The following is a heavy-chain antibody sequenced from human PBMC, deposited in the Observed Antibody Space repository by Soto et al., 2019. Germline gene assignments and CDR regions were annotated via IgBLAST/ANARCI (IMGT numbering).Heavy chain of an antibody. J-gene: IGHJ6*02. D-gene: IGHD1-1*01. V-gene: IGHV3-33*01. CDR1: GFTFSSYG. CDR3: ARVGVHYYYYGMDV. Sequence: QVQLVESGGGVVQPGRSLRLSCAASGFTFSSYGMHWVRQAPGKGLEWVAVIWYDGSNKYYADSVKGRFPISRDNSKNTLYLQMNSLRAEDTAVYYCARVGVHYYYYGMDVWGQGTTVTVSS. CDR2: IWYDGSNK.